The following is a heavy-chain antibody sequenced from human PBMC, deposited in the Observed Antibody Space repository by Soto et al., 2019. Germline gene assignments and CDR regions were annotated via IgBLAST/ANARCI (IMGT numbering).Heavy chain of an antibody. V-gene: IGHV4-31*01. J-gene: IGHJ5*02. CDR2: IYYSGST. Sequence: SETLSLTCTVSGGSISSGGYYWSWIRQHPGKGLEWIGYIYYSGSTYYNPSLKSLLTISMDTSKNQFSLKLTSVTAADTAVYYCARAALYNWNDVSWFDPWGQGTLVTVSS. CDR3: ARAALYNWNDVSWFDP. CDR1: GGSISSGGYY. D-gene: IGHD1-1*01.